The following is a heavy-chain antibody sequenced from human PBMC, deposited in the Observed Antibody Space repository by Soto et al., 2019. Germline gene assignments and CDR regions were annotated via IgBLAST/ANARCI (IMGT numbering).Heavy chain of an antibody. J-gene: IGHJ4*02. V-gene: IGHV4-31*03. CDR1: GGSISSGGYY. Sequence: QVQLQESGPGLVKPSQTLSLTSTVSGGSISSGGYYWSWIRQHPGKGLEWIGYIYYSGSTYYNPTLKTRVTLTVDTYKNQYSLKLSYVTAADTAVYYCARWQNYGGNSGGFDYWGQGTLVTVSS. D-gene: IGHD4-17*01. CDR2: IYYSGST. CDR3: ARWQNYGGNSGGFDY.